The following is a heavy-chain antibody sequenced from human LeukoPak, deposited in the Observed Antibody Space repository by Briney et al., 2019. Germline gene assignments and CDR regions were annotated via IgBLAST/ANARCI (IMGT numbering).Heavy chain of an antibody. Sequence: GGSLRLSCAASGFTFSSYAMHWVRQAPGKGLEWVAVISYDGSNKYYADSVKGRFTISRDNSKNTVYLQMNSLRAEDTAVYYCARVVGAGYFDLWGRGTLVTVSS. J-gene: IGHJ2*01. D-gene: IGHD1-26*01. CDR3: ARVVGAGYFDL. CDR1: GFTFSSYA. CDR2: ISYDGSNK. V-gene: IGHV3-30*04.